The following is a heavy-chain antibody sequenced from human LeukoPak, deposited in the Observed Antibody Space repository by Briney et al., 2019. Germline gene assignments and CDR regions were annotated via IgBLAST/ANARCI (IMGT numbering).Heavy chain of an antibody. J-gene: IGHJ4*02. D-gene: IGHD3-9*01. CDR2: ISGNGGST. Sequence: GGSLRLSCAASGFTFSSYAMTWVRQAPGKGLEWVSGISGNGGSTYYADSVKGRFTISRDNSKNTLYLLMNSLRAEDTAAYYCAKDRGRYFDWLYDSWGQGTLVTVSS. CDR1: GFTFSSYA. CDR3: AKDRGRYFDWLYDS. V-gene: IGHV3-23*01.